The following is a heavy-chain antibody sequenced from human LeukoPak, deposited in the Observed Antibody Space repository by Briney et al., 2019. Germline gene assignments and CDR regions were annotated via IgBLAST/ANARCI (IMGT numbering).Heavy chain of an antibody. D-gene: IGHD3-16*01. CDR3: ASHSYGYNH. CDR2: IKQDGSEK. Sequence: GGSLRLSCAASGIIITSYWMSWVRQTPGKGLEWVANIKQDGSEKNYVDSVKGRFTIFRDNARNSLYSQMNSLRAEDTAVYYCASHSYGYNHWGQGTLVIVSS. J-gene: IGHJ5*02. CDR1: GIIITSYW. V-gene: IGHV3-7*01.